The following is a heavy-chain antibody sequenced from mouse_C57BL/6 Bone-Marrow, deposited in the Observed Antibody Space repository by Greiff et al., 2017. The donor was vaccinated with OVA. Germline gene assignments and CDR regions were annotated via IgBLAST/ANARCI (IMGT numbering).Heavy chain of an antibody. CDR2: IYPGSGNT. Sequence: QVQLQQSGPELVKPGASVKISCKASGYSFTSYYIHWVKQRPGQGLEWIGWIYPGSGNTKYNEKFKGKATLTADTSSSTAYMQLSSLTSEDSAVYYCARGGDRSDYVVLFAYWGQGTLVTVSA. CDR1: GYSFTSYY. V-gene: IGHV1-66*01. D-gene: IGHD3-2*02. J-gene: IGHJ3*01. CDR3: ARGGDRSDYVVLFAY.